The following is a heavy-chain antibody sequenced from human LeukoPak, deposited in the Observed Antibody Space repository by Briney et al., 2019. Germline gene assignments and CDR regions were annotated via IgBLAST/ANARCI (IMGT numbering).Heavy chain of an antibody. J-gene: IGHJ4*02. V-gene: IGHV3-23*01. CDR2: ISGSGGNT. CDR3: AKGFYESSEYYFDY. CDR1: GFTFRSYA. Sequence: GGSLRLSCAASGFTFRSYAMSWVRQALGKGLEWVSTISGSGGNTDSADSVKGRFTISRDNSKNTLYLQMTSLSAEGTAVYYCAKGFYESSEYYFDYGGQGTLVTVSS. D-gene: IGHD3-22*01.